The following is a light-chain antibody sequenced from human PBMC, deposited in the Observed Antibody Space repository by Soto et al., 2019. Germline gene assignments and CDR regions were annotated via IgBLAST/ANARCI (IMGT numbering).Light chain of an antibody. CDR1: QSLTHSSGYNY. CDR3: MQPLLTWIP. CDR2: LGS. J-gene: IGKJ5*01. V-gene: IGKV2-28*01. Sequence: EILLTQYKLSLFVSPGEPASISCRSSQSLTHSSGYNYLDWYLLKPGQPPQLLIYLGSNRGSGVPDRFSASGSGTDFTLTISRVETEDAGFYFCMQPLLTWIPFGQVTRLAIK.